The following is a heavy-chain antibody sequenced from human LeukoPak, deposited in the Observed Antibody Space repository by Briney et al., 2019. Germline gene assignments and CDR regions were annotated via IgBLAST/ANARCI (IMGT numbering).Heavy chain of an antibody. CDR3: AKDLARPPIVMYGNFDY. Sequence: SVKVSCKASGGTFSSYAISWVRQAPGQGLEWMGGIIPIFGTANYAQKFQGRVTITTDESTSTAYMELSSLRSEDTAVYYCAKDLARPPIVMYGNFDYWGQGTLVTVSS. D-gene: IGHD2/OR15-2a*01. J-gene: IGHJ4*02. V-gene: IGHV1-69*05. CDR1: GGTFSSYA. CDR2: IIPIFGTA.